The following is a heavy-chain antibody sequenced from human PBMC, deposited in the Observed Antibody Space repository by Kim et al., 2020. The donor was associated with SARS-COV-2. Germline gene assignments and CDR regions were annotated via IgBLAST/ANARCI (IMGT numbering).Heavy chain of an antibody. CDR2: ISGSGGST. J-gene: IGHJ4*02. CDR1: GFTFSSYA. D-gene: IGHD2-2*01. CDR3: AKDPRYCSSTSCYVPYYFDY. Sequence: GGSLRLSCAASGFTFSSYAMSWVRQAPGKGLEWVSAISGSGGSTYYADSVKGRFTISRDNSKNTLYLQMNSLRAEDTAVYYCAKDPRYCSSTSCYVPYYFDYWGQGTLVTVSS. V-gene: IGHV3-23*01.